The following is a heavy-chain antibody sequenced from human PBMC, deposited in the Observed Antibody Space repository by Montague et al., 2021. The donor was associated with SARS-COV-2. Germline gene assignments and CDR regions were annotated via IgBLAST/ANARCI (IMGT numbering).Heavy chain of an antibody. V-gene: IGHV4-39*01. CDR1: GGSISSSSYY. CDR2: IYYSGST. J-gene: IGHJ5*02. D-gene: IGHD3-9*01. CDR3: ARSPTYYHILTGYFNGPNWFDP. Sequence: SETLSLTCTVSGGSISSSSYYWGWIRQPPGKGLEWIGSIYYSGSTYYNPSLKSRVTISVDTSKNQFSLKLSSMTAADTAVYYCARSPTYYHILTGYFNGPNWFDPWGQGTLVTVSS.